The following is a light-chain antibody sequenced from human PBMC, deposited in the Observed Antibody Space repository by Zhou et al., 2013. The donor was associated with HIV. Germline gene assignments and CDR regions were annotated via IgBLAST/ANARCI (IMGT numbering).Light chain of an antibody. Sequence: AIRVTQSPSSLSASTGDRVTITCRASEDISTYLAWYQQKSGKAPKILMYAASTLQSAVPSRFSGSGSGTDFTLTINCLQSEDFATYYCQQGNSFPLTFGGGTKVEIK. J-gene: IGKJ4*01. V-gene: IGKV1-8*01. CDR3: QQGNSFPLT. CDR2: AAS. CDR1: EDISTY.